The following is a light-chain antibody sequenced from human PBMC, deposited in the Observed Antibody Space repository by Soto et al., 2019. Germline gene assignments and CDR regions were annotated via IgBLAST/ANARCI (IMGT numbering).Light chain of an antibody. J-gene: IGLJ1*01. Sequence: QSVLTQPASVSGSPGQSITISCPGTSKDDGGYKYVSWYQQHPGKSPKFRIYDVSNRPSVVSNRFSGSKSGNTASLTISGLQAEDEADYYCCSYTTSNTRQIVFGTGTKVTVL. V-gene: IGLV2-14*01. CDR2: DVS. CDR3: CSYTTSNTRQIV. CDR1: SKDDGGYKY.